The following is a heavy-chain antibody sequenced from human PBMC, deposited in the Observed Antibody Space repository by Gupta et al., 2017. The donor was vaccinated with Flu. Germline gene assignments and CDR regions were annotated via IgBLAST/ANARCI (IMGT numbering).Heavy chain of an antibody. J-gene: IGHJ4*02. CDR1: GFPFSGSY. Sequence: QVHLVESGGGLVKPGGSLILPCAAFGFPFSGSYMRWIRQAPGKGLELVSYTSSSSSDTKYAGSVRGRFTISRDNAKNSLFLQMDSLRAEDTAVYYCARVSVAATAGYYFDTWGQGTLVTVSS. CDR3: ARVSVAATAGYYFDT. CDR2: TSSSSSDT. D-gene: IGHD6-6*01. V-gene: IGHV3-11*05.